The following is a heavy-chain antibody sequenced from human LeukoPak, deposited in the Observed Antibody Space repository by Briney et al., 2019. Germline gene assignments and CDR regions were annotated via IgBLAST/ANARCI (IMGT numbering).Heavy chain of an antibody. V-gene: IGHV4-59*01. D-gene: IGHD5-24*01. CDR3: ARGVGDGYFRGYWYYYYYMDV. CDR2: IYYSGST. J-gene: IGHJ6*03. CDR1: GGSISSYY. Sequence: PSETLSLTCTASGGSISSYYWSWIRQPPGKGLEWIGYIYYSGSTNYNPSLKSRVTISVDTSKNQFSLKLSSVTAADTAVYYCARGVGDGYFRGYWYYYYYMDVWGKGTTVTVSS.